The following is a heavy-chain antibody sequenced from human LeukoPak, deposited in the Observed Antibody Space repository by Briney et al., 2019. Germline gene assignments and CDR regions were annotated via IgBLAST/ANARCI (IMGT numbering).Heavy chain of an antibody. J-gene: IGHJ3*02. CDR2: ISYDGSNK. V-gene: IGHV3-30*03. Sequence: AGGSLRLSCAASGFTFSSYSMNWVRQAPGKGLEWVAVISYDGSNKYYADSVKGRFTISRDNSKNTLYLQMNSLRAEDTAVYYCARDRDRYNWNWGAFDIWGQGTMVTVSS. CDR3: ARDRDRYNWNWGAFDI. CDR1: GFTFSSYS. D-gene: IGHD1-7*01.